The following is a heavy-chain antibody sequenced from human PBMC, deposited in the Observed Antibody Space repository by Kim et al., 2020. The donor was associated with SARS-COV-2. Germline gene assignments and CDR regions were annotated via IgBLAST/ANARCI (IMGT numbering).Heavy chain of an antibody. V-gene: IGHV4-30-4*01. CDR1: GGSISSGDYY. D-gene: IGHD3-10*01. Sequence: SETLSLTCTVSGGSISSGDYYWSWIRQPPGKGLEWIGYIYYIGSTYYNPSLKSRVTISVDTSKNQFSLKLSSVTAADTAVYYCARERLWFGELSLSGQDVWGQGTTVTVSS. J-gene: IGHJ6*02. CDR2: IYYIGST. CDR3: ARERLWFGELSLSGQDV.